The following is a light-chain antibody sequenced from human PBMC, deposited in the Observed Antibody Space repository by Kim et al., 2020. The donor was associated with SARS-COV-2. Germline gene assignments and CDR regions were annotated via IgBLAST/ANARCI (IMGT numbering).Light chain of an antibody. CDR3: QSYDSSLSGFYV. V-gene: IGLV1-40*01. J-gene: IGLJ1*01. CDR2: GNS. CDR1: RSNIGAGYD. Sequence: VTISCTGGRSNIGAGYDVHWYQQLPGTAPKLLIYGNSNRPSGVPDRFSGSKSGTSASLAITGLQAEDEADYYCQSYDSSLSGFYVFGTGTKVTVL.